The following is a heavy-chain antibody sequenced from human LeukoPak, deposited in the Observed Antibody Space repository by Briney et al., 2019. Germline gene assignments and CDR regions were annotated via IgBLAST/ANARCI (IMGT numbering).Heavy chain of an antibody. J-gene: IGHJ5*02. CDR2: IGHTGVDT. V-gene: IGHV3-23*01. CDR3: APRRISLAFDP. Sequence: GGSLRLSCAASGFGFSTYAMTWVRQAPGKGLEWVSVIGHTGVDTYYADSVKGRFTISRDNSKNMLYLQMNSLRDEDTAVYYCAPRRISLAFDPWGQGTLVTVSS. CDR1: GFGFSTYA.